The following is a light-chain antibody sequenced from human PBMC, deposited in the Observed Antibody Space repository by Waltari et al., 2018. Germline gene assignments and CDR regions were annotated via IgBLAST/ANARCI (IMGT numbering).Light chain of an antibody. V-gene: IGKV3-15*01. CDR2: GAS. CDR3: QQYNNWPRT. CDR1: QSVSRN. Sequence: EIVMTQYPATLSVSPGERATLSCRASQSVSRNLAWYQQKPGQAPRLLIYGASTRATGIPARFSGSGSGTEFTLTISSLQSEDFAVYYFQQYNNWPRTFGQGTKVEIK. J-gene: IGKJ1*01.